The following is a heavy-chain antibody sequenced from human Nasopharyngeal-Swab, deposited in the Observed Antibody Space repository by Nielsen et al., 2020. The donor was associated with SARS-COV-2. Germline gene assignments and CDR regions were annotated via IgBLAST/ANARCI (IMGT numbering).Heavy chain of an antibody. CDR2: IWYDGVNK. D-gene: IGHD3-10*01. CDR3: ARDSNYYGSGSDAFNL. CDR1: GFTFISYG. V-gene: IGHV3-33*01. J-gene: IGHJ3*01. Sequence: GGFLRLSCAASGFTFISYGLHWVRQAPGKGLEWVAFIWYDGVNKYYADSVKGRFTISRDNSKNTVFLQMNNLRVEDTAMYYCARDSNYYGSGSDAFNLWGQGTLVTVSS.